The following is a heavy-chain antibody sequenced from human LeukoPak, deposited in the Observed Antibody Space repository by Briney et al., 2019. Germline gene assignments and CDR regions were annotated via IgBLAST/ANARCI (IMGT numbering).Heavy chain of an antibody. V-gene: IGHV3-48*01. J-gene: IGHJ4*02. Sequence: PGGSLRLSCAASGFTFSSYSMNWVRQAPGKGLEWVSYISSSSTIYYADSVKGRFTISRDNAKNSLYLQMNSLRAEDTAVYYCARGWSLVDYWGQGTLVTVSS. CDR1: GFTFSSYS. CDR3: ARGWSLVDY. CDR2: ISSSSTI. D-gene: IGHD3-16*01.